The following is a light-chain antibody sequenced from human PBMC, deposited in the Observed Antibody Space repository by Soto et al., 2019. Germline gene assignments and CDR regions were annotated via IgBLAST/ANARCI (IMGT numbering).Light chain of an antibody. CDR3: QQRYSTLFT. J-gene: IGKJ3*01. Sequence: DIQMTQSPSSLSASVGDRVTITCRASQSISSYLNWYQQKPGKAPKLLIYAASSLQSGVPSRFSGSGSGTDFTLTISSLQPEDFATYYCQQRYSTLFTFGPGTKVDLQ. V-gene: IGKV1-39*01. CDR1: QSISSY. CDR2: AAS.